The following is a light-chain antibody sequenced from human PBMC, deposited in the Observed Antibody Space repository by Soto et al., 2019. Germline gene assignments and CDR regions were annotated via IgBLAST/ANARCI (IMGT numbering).Light chain of an antibody. V-gene: IGKV3-11*01. CDR1: QSVATN. CDR3: QQRSNWPSIT. Sequence: VFTQSPATLSVSPGERVTLSCRASQSVATNLAWYQQRPGQAPRLLIYDASNRATGIPARFSGSGSGTDFTLTISSLEPEDFAVYYCQQRSNWPSITFGQGTRLEIK. J-gene: IGKJ5*01. CDR2: DAS.